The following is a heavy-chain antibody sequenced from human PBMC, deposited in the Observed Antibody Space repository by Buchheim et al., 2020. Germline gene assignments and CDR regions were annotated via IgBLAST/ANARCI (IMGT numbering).Heavy chain of an antibody. CDR2: ISSSGSTK. CDR1: GFTFSSYE. CDR3: ARVGRVADVDY. V-gene: IGHV3-48*03. J-gene: IGHJ4*02. Sequence: VQLVESGGGLVQPGGSLRLSCAASGFTFSSYEMNWVRQAPGKGLEWVSYISSSGSTKYYVDSVMGRFTISRDNAKNSLSLQVNSLRAGDTAVYYCARVGRVADVDYWGQGTL. D-gene: IGHD6-19*01.